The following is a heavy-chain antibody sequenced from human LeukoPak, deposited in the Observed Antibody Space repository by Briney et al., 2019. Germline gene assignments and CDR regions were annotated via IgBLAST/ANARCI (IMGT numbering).Heavy chain of an antibody. Sequence: SETLSLTCAVSDGSINDYYWSWIRQPPGKGLEWIGYIYYNGETNYNPAFRSRLTLSVDTSKNQLSLELRSVSAADTAVYYCARQPGGTAAFDIWGQGTMVTVSS. J-gene: IGHJ3*02. CDR3: ARQPGGTAAFDI. V-gene: IGHV4-59*08. CDR2: IYYNGET. CDR1: DGSINDYY.